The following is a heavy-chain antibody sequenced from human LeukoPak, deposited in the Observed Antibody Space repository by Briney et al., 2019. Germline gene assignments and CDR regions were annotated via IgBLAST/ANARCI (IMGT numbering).Heavy chain of an antibody. CDR1: GFTFSSYS. Sequence: GGSLRLSCAASGFTFSSYSMNWVRQAPGKGLEWVSYISSSGSTIYYADSVKGRFTISRDNAKNSLYLQMNSLRAEDTAVYYCASDWRRAVEWGQGTLVTVSS. CDR2: ISSSGSTI. J-gene: IGHJ4*02. V-gene: IGHV3-48*04. CDR3: ASDWRRAVE.